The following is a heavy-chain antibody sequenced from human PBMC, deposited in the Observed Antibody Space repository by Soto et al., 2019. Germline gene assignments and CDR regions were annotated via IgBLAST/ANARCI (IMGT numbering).Heavy chain of an antibody. V-gene: IGHV3-30-3*01. J-gene: IGHJ4*02. CDR1: GFTFSSYA. Sequence: GGSLRLSCAASGFTFSSYAMHWVRQAPGKGLEWVAVISYDGSNKYYADSVKGRFTISRDNSKNTLYLQMNSLRAEDTAVYYCARVQDRIQLWLQTLDYWGQGTLVTVSS. D-gene: IGHD5-18*01. CDR2: ISYDGSNK. CDR3: ARVQDRIQLWLQTLDY.